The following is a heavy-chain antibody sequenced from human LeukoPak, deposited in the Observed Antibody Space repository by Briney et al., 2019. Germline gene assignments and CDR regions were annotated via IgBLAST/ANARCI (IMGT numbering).Heavy chain of an antibody. V-gene: IGHV1-69*01. CDR2: IIPIFGTA. D-gene: IGHD4-17*01. CDR1: GGTFSSYA. Sequence: GSSVKVSCKASGGTFSSYAISWVRQAPGQGLEWMGGIIPIFGTANYAQKFQGRVTITADESTSTAYMELSSLRSEDTAVYYCAAFARFTVIDNYYYGMDDWGKGTTVTVSS. CDR3: AAFARFTVIDNYYYGMDD. J-gene: IGHJ6*04.